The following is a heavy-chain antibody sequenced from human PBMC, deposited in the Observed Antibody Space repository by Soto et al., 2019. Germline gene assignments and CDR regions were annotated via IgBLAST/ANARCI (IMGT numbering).Heavy chain of an antibody. J-gene: IGHJ5*02. CDR3: VRLIGNSWLDT. CDR2: IFYSGST. Sequence: SETLSLTCTVSGGSISSSSYYWGWIRQPPGKGLEWIGSIFYSGSTYYNPSLKSRVTISVDTSNNQVSLQLNSVTPDDTAVYYCVRLIGNSWLDTWGQGTLVTVSS. V-gene: IGHV4-39*01. CDR1: GGSISSSSYY.